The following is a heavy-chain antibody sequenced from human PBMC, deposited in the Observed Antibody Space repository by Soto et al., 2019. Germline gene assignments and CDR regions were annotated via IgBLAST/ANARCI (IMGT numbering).Heavy chain of an antibody. V-gene: IGHV3-23*01. CDR2: VGGGGDTT. CDR3: ARTNGYPIPRPHDF. CDR1: GFSFRNYA. Sequence: VGSLRLSCAASGFSFRNYAMTWARQAPGKGLEWVSGVGGGGDTTLYADSVKGRFTISRDNSKNTLFLQMNSLRVEDTALYYCARTNGYPIPRPHDFWGQGTLVTGSS. D-gene: IGHD2-8*01. J-gene: IGHJ4*02.